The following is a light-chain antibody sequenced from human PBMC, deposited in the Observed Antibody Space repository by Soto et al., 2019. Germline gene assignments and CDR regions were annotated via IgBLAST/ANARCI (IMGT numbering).Light chain of an antibody. CDR2: GAS. CDR3: QQYYNWPPYT. J-gene: IGKJ2*01. CDR1: QSVSSN. V-gene: IGKV3-15*01. Sequence: EIVMTQSPATLSVSPGERATLSCRASQSVSSNLAWYQQKPGQAPRLLIYGASTRATGIPARFSGSGSGTEFTLTIGSLQSEDFAVYYCQQYYNWPPYTFGQGTKLEIK.